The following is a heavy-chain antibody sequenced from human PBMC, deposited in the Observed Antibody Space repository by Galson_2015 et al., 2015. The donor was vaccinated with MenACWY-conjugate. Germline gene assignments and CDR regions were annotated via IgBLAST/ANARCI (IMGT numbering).Heavy chain of an antibody. CDR1: GFTFSTYW. CDR3: ATAGSYRFDY. CDR2: IDPDGSTT. Sequence: SLRLSCAPSGFTFSTYWMHWVRQAPGKGLEWVSRIDPDGSTTDYAESMKGRFTISRDNAKNALFLQIHSLRVEDTAVYYRATAGSYRFDYWGQGALVTVSS. V-gene: IGHV3-74*01. J-gene: IGHJ4*02. D-gene: IGHD1-26*01.